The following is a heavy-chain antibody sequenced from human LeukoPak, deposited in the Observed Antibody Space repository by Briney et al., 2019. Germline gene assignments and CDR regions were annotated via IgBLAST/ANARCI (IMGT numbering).Heavy chain of an antibody. J-gene: IGHJ4*02. D-gene: IGHD1-26*01. V-gene: IGHV3-7*01. CDR3: ARDLNWEPY. CDR2: IKTDGSQI. Sequence: GGSLRLSCVASGFTFSNYWMTWVRQAPGKGLEWVANIKTDGSQIYYVDSVKGRFTISRDNAKNSLYLQMNGLRAEDTAVYYCARDLNWEPYWGQGTLVSVSS. CDR1: GFTFSNYW.